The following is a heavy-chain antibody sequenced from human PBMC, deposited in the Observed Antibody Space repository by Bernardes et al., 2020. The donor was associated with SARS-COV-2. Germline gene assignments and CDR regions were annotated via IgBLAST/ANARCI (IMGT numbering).Heavy chain of an antibody. CDR1: GDSINNNH. V-gene: IGHV4-59*08. CDR3: ARQQGGRLLFDN. Sequence: SETLSLTCTVSGDSINNNHWAWIRQPPGKGLEWIAYMRSTGYANYNPSLKSRVTISMDTSKNQFSLKVNPVTTADTAVYYCARQQGGRLLFDNWGQGTLLTVSP. CDR2: MRSTGYA. J-gene: IGHJ4*02. D-gene: IGHD3-16*01.